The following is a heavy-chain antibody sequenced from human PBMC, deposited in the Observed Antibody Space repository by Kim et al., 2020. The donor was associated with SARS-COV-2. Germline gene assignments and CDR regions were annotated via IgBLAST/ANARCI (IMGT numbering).Heavy chain of an antibody. V-gene: IGHV1-69*13. CDR2: IIPIFGTA. CDR1: GGTFSSYA. J-gene: IGHJ3*02. Sequence: SVKVSCKASGGTFSSYAISWVRQAPGQGLEWMGGIIPIFGTANYAQKFQGRVTITADESTSTAYMELSSLRSEDTAVYYCASPALTVVTPSRAFDIWGQGIMVTVSS. CDR3: ASPALTVVTPSRAFDI. D-gene: IGHD2-21*02.